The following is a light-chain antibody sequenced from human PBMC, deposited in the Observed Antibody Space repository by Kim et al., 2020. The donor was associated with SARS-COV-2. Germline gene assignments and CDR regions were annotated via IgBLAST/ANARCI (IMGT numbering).Light chain of an antibody. CDR2: AKN. V-gene: IGLV3-19*01. Sequence: SSELTQDPAVSVALGQTIRITCQGDNLRSYSASWYQQKPGQAPVLVIFAKNNRPSGIPDRFSGSSSGNTASLTITGAQAEDEADYYSKSRDISGNLLVFGGGAQLTVL. J-gene: IGLJ2*01. CDR3: KSRDISGNLLV. CDR1: NLRSYS.